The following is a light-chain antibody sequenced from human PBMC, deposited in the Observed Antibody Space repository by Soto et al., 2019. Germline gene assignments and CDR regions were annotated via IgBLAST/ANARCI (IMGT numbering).Light chain of an antibody. CDR3: QQYGRSPLT. J-gene: IGKJ4*01. CDR1: QSVSSDY. V-gene: IGKV3-20*01. Sequence: EIVLTQSPGTLSLSPGKRATLSCRASQSVSSDYLAWYQQKPGQTPKVLIYRASSRATGIPDRFSGSGSGTDFTLTISRLEPEDFAVYYCQQYGRSPLTFGGGTKVEIK. CDR2: RAS.